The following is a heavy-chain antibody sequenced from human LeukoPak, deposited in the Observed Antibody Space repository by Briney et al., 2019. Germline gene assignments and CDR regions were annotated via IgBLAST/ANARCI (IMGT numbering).Heavy chain of an antibody. D-gene: IGHD3-10*01. V-gene: IGHV3-74*01. CDR2: INTDGNSI. J-gene: IGHJ4*02. Sequence: GGSLRLSCAASGFTFSTYWMHWVRQAPGKGLVWVSRINTDGNSISYADSVKGRFTISRDNAKNTLYLQMHSLRAEDTAVYYCARKAGYYYGSGNYWGQGTLVTVSS. CDR3: ARKAGYYYGSGNY. CDR1: GFTFSTYW.